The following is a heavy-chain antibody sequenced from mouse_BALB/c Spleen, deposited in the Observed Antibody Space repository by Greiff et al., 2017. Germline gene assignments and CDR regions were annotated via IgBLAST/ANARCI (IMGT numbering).Heavy chain of an antibody. V-gene: IGHV1-28*01. CDR3: ARDGNYALSY. D-gene: IGHD2-1*01. Sequence: EVQLQQSGPELMKPGASVKISCKASGYSFTSYYMHWVKQSHGKSLEWIGYIDPFNGGTSYNQKFKGKATLTVDKSSSTAYMHLSSLTSEDSAVYYCARDGNYALSYWGQGTTLTVSS. CDR1: GYSFTSYY. J-gene: IGHJ2*01. CDR2: IDPFNGGT.